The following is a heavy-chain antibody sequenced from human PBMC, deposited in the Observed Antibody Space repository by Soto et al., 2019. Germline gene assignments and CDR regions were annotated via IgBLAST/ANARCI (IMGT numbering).Heavy chain of an antibody. J-gene: IGHJ4*02. Sequence: QVQLVQSGAEVKKPGASVKVSCKASGYTFTSYAMHWVRQAPGQRLEWMGWINAGNGNTKYSQKFQGRVTITRDTSASTAYMELGSLRSEDTDVYYCARGLTCSGGSCYSPSDYWGQGTLVTVSS. D-gene: IGHD2-15*01. CDR1: GYTFTSYA. V-gene: IGHV1-3*01. CDR2: INAGNGNT. CDR3: ARGLTCSGGSCYSPSDY.